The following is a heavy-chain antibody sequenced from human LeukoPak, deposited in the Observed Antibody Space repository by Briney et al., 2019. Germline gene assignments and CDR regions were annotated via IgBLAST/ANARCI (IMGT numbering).Heavy chain of an antibody. CDR3: ARYSNWDYYYYGMDV. J-gene: IGHJ6*02. D-gene: IGHD4-11*01. V-gene: IGHV4-34*01. CDR2: INHSGST. Sequence: SETLSLTCAVYGGSFSGYYWSWIRQPPGKGLEWIGEINHSGSTNYNPSLKSRVTISVDTSKNQFSLKLSSVTAADTAAYYCARYSNWDYYYYGMDVWGQGTTVTVSS. CDR1: GGSFSGYY.